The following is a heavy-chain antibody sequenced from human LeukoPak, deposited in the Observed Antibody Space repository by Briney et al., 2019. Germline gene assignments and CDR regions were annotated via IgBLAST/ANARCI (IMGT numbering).Heavy chain of an antibody. J-gene: IGHJ4*02. D-gene: IGHD5-24*01. V-gene: IGHV3-30*04. CDR2: ISYDGSNK. CDR1: GFTFSSYA. Sequence: PGGSLRLSCAASGFTFSSYAMHWVRQAPGKGLEWVAVISYDGSNKYYADSVKGRFTISRDNSKNTLYLQMNSLRAEDTAVYYCARASYAGDGKTPSDYWGQGTLVTVSS. CDR3: ARASYAGDGKTPSDY.